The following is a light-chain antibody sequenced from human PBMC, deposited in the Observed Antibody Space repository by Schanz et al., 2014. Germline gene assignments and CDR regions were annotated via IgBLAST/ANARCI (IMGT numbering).Light chain of an antibody. CDR3: SSYAGSNSWV. CDR1: SSDVGGYNY. CDR2: DVS. V-gene: IGLV2-8*01. Sequence: QSALTQPPSASGSPGQSVTISCTKTSSDVGGYNYVSWYQQHPGKAPKLMIYDVSKRPSGVPDRFSGSKSGDTASLTVSGLQAEDEADYYCSSYAGSNSWVFGGGTKLTVL. J-gene: IGLJ3*02.